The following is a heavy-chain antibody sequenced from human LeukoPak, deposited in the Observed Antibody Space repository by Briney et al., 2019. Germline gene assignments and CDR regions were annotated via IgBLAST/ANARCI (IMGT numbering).Heavy chain of an antibody. CDR3: ARDGNGGNSWGWFDH. V-gene: IGHV4-59*01. Sequence: SETLSLTCTVSDGSISDSYWSWIRQSPGKGLEWIGYIFYTGFTHYNPSLESRVTISVDTSKKQFSLRLHSVTAADTAVYYCARDGNGGNSWGWFDHWGQGTLVTVSS. CDR1: DGSISDSY. CDR2: IFYTGFT. J-gene: IGHJ5*02. D-gene: IGHD4-23*01.